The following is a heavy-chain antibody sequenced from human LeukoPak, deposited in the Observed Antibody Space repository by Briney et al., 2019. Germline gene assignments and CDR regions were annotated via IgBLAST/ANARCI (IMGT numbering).Heavy chain of an antibody. J-gene: IGHJ4*02. CDR2: IYYSGST. D-gene: IGHD3-22*01. V-gene: IGHV4-59*11. CDR1: GGSISSHY. Sequence: SETLSLTCTVSGGSISSHYWSWIRQPPGKGLEWIGDIYYSGSTNYNPSLKSRVTISVDTSKNQFSLKLSSVTAADTAVYYCARCYYGDCDYWGQGTLVTVSS. CDR3: ARCYYGDCDY.